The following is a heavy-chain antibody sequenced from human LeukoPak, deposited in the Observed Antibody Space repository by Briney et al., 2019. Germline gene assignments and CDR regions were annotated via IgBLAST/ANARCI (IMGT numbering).Heavy chain of an antibody. V-gene: IGHV4-59*01. CDR3: ARDIRRGPYYYYGMDV. CDR1: GGSISSYY. D-gene: IGHD4-17*01. Sequence: SETLSPTCTVSGGSISSYYWSWIRQPPGKGLEWIGYIYYSGSTNYNPSLKSRVTISVDTSKNQFSLKLSSVTAADTAVYYCARDIRRGPYYYYGMDVWGQGTTVTVSS. J-gene: IGHJ6*02. CDR2: IYYSGST.